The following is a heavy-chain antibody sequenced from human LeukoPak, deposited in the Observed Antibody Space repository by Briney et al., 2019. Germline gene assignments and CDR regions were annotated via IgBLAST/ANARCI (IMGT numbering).Heavy chain of an antibody. V-gene: IGHV5-51*01. CDR1: GYNFPKYW. D-gene: IGHD3-10*01. J-gene: IGHJ4*02. CDR2: ILPDDSET. Sequence: GESLKISCKSSGYNFPKYWIGWVRQLPGEGLEWMGNILPDDSETIYSPSFQGQVTISVDKSINTAYLQWSSLRASDTAMYYCARLASGSGSFFDYWGQGTLVTVSS. CDR3: ARLASGSGSFFDY.